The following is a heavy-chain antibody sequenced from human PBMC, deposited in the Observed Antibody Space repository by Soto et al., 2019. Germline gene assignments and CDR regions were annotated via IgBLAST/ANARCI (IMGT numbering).Heavy chain of an antibody. V-gene: IGHV4-30-4*01. D-gene: IGHD3-10*02. Sequence: QVQLQEAGPGLVRPSQTLSLTCTVAGGSMSENDYYWSWLRQSPGQGLQWIGYIYDTWTTSYSPSLKSRVTMSADTSRIQFSLKLTSVTAADTALYFCARGIVRGGFDIGGQGTLVTVSS. CDR1: GGSMSENDYY. CDR2: IYDTWTT. J-gene: IGHJ3*02. CDR3: ARGIVRGGFDI.